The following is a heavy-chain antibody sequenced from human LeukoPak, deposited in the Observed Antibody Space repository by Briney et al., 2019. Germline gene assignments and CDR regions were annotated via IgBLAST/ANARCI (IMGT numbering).Heavy chain of an antibody. CDR2: ISYDGSNK. V-gene: IGHV3-30*18. CDR1: GFTFSSYG. Sequence: GGSLRLSCAASGFTFSSYGMHWVRQAPGKGLEWVAVISYDGSNKHYADSVKGRFTISRDNSKNTLYLQMNSLRAEDMAVYYCAKPEGRYDSSGPFDYWGQGTLVTVSS. CDR3: AKPEGRYDSSGPFDY. D-gene: IGHD3-22*01. J-gene: IGHJ4*02.